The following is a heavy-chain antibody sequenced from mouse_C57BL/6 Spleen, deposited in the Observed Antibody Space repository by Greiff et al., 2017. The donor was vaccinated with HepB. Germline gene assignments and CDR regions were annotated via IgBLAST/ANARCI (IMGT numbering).Heavy chain of an antibody. V-gene: IGHV5-17*01. CDR1: GFTFSDYG. CDR2: ISSGSSTI. CDR3: ARRSYDVEDYAMDY. Sequence: EVQGVESGGGLVKPGGSLKLSCAASGFTFSDYGMHWVRQAPEKGLEWVAYISSGSSTIYYADTVKGRFTISRDNAKNTLFLQMTRLRSEDTARYYCARRSYDVEDYAMDYWGQGTSVTVSS. D-gene: IGHD2-12*01. J-gene: IGHJ4*01.